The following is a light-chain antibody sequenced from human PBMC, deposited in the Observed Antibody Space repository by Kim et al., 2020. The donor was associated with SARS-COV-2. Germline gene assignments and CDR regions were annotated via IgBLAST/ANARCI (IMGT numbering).Light chain of an antibody. J-gene: IGLJ3*02. CDR2: GTN. CDR1: SGAVTSGHY. Sequence: PGRTVTLTCASSSGAVTSGHYPNWFQQKPGQAPRALIYGTNNKHAWTPARFSGSLLGGKGALTLSGVQPEDEAEYYCLLYYGGAWVFGGGTKLTVL. V-gene: IGLV7-43*01. CDR3: LLYYGGAWV.